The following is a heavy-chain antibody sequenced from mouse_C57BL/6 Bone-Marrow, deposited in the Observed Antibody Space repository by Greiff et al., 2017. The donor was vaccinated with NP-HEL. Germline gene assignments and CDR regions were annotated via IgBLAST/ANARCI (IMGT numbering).Heavy chain of an antibody. D-gene: IGHD2-4*01. CDR3: AKGPYDYDC. Sequence: QVQLQQPGAELVRPGTSVKLSCKASGYTFTSYWMHWVKQRPGQGLEWIGVIDPSDSYTNYNQKFKGKATLTVDTSSSTAYMQLSSLTSEDSAVYYCAKGPYDYDCWGQGTTLTVSS. V-gene: IGHV1-59*01. J-gene: IGHJ2*01. CDR2: IDPSDSYT. CDR1: GYTFTSYW.